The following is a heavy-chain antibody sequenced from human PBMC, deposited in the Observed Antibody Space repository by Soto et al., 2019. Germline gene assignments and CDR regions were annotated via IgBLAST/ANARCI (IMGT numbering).Heavy chain of an antibody. D-gene: IGHD2-2*01. J-gene: IGHJ3*02. CDR3: AKGYCSSTSCYLLGAFDI. CDR2: ISWNSGSI. Sequence: GGSLRLSCAASGFTFDDYAMHWVRQAPGKGLEWVSGISWNSGSIGYADSVKGRFTIPRDNAKNSLYLQMNSLRAEDTALYYCAKGYCSSTSCYLLGAFDIWGQGTMVTVSS. V-gene: IGHV3-9*01. CDR1: GFTFDDYA.